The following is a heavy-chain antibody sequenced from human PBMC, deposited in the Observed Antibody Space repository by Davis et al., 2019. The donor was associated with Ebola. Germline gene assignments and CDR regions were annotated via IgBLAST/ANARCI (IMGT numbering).Heavy chain of an antibody. CDR3: ARDIGYSDGWPDYYYYGMDV. CDR2: ISHDGSNK. CDR1: GFTFSSYS. V-gene: IGHV3-30*03. J-gene: IGHJ6*02. D-gene: IGHD6-19*01. Sequence: GGSLRLSCAASGFTFSSYSMNWVRQAPGKGLEWVALISHDGSNKYYAESVKGRFAISRDNSKNTLYLQMNSLRAEDTAVYYCARDIGYSDGWPDYYYYGMDVWGQGTTVTVSS.